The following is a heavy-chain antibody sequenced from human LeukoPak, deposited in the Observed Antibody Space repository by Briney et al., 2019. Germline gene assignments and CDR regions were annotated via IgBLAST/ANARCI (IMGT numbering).Heavy chain of an antibody. V-gene: IGHV3-21*01. J-gene: IGHJ6*03. Sequence: GGSLRLSCTASGFTFTTYSMDWVRQAPGKGLEWVSSIDNSGTYIYYADSVKGRFTISRDNAKNSLYLQMNSLRAEDTALYYCARLSAYYYGSYFYYYMDVWGKGTTVTVSS. CDR2: IDNSGTYI. D-gene: IGHD3-10*01. CDR1: GFTFTTYS. CDR3: ARLSAYYYGSYFYYYMDV.